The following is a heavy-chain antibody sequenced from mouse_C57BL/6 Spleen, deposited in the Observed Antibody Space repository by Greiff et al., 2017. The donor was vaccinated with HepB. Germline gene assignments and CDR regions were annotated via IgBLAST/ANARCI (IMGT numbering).Heavy chain of an antibody. Sequence: VQLQESGAELARPGASVKLSCKASGYTFTSYGISWVKQRTGQGLEWIGEIYPRSGNTYYNEKFKGKATLTADKSSSTAYMELRSLTSEDSAVYFCARNGGSHTGFDYWGQGTTLTVSS. CDR3: ARNGGSHTGFDY. V-gene: IGHV1-81*01. J-gene: IGHJ2*01. CDR2: IYPRSGNT. D-gene: IGHD1-1*02. CDR1: GYTFTSYG.